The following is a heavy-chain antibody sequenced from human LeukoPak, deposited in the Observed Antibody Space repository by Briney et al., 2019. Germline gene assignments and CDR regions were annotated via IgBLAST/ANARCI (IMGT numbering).Heavy chain of an antibody. CDR2: IYYSGNT. J-gene: IGHJ4*02. D-gene: IGHD7-27*01. CDR1: GGSITSSTYY. CDR3: ARHSMNWGLKNFDS. V-gene: IGHV4-39*01. Sequence: PSETLSLTCTVSGGSITSSTYYWGWIRQPPGKGLEWIGSIYYSGNTYYNPSLKSQVTISVDTSKNQFSLRLTSVTAADTAVYYCARHSMNWGLKNFDSWGQGTLVTVSS.